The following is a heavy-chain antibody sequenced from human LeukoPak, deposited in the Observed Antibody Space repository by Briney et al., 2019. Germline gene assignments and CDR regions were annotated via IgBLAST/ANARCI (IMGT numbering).Heavy chain of an antibody. CDR3: ARVSRNVLLWFGESYYFDY. V-gene: IGHV3-48*03. CDR2: ISSSGSTI. J-gene: IGHJ4*02. Sequence: PGGSLRLSCAASGFTFSGYEMNWVRQAPGKGLEWVSYISSSGSTIYYADSVKGRFTISRDNAKNSLYLQMNSLRAEDTAVYYCARVSRNVLLWFGESYYFDYWGQGTLVTVSS. CDR1: GFTFSGYE. D-gene: IGHD3-10*01.